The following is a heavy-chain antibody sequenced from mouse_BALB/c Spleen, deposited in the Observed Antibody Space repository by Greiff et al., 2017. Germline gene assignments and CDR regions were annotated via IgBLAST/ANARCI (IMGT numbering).Heavy chain of an antibody. CDR2: IYYSGTI. CDR3: ARGGRAMDY. D-gene: IGHD3-3*01. J-gene: IGHJ4*01. Sequence: EVQGVESGPGLVKPSQTVSLTCTVTGISITTGNYRWSWIRQFPGNKLEWIWYIYYSGTITYNPSLTSRTTITRDTSKNQFFLEMNSLTAEDTATYYCARGGRAMDYWGQGTSVTVSS. CDR1: GISITTGNYR. V-gene: IGHV3-5*02.